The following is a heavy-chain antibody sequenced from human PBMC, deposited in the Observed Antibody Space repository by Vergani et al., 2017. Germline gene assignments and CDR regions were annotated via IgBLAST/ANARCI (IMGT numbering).Heavy chain of an antibody. Sequence: QVQLVQSGAEVKKPGSSVKVSCKASGGTFSSYAISWVRQAPGQGLEWMGGIIPIFGTANYAQKFQGRVTITADESTSTAYMELSSLRSEDTAVYYCAREIGAVAGTGVKYYFDYWGQEPWSPSPQ. J-gene: IGHJ4*01. CDR1: GGTFSSYA. CDR2: IIPIFGTA. CDR3: AREIGAVAGTGVKYYFDY. D-gene: IGHD6-19*01. V-gene: IGHV1-69*01.